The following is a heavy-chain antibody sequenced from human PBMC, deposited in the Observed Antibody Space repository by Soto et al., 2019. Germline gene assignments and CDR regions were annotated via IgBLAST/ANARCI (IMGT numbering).Heavy chain of an antibody. CDR2: IYYSGST. CDR3: ARVRDIVATTIEY. CDR1: GGSISSYY. V-gene: IGHV4-59*01. Sequence: SETLSLTCTVSGGSISSYYWSWIRQPPGKGLEWIGYIYYSGSTNYNPSLKSRVTISVDTSKDQFSLKLSSVTAADTAVYYCARVRDIVATTIEYWGQGTLVTVSS. J-gene: IGHJ4*02. D-gene: IGHD5-12*01.